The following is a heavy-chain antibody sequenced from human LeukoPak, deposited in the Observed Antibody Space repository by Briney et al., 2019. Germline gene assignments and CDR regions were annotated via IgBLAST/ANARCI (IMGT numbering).Heavy chain of an antibody. CDR2: ISSSGSII. D-gene: IGHD2-15*01. V-gene: IGHV3-48*04. CDR3: ARATLAFDY. J-gene: IGHJ4*02. Sequence: GGSLRLSCVASGFTFTTFGMNWVRQAPGKGLEWVSYISSSGSIIYYADSVKGRFTISRDNAKSSLFLQMNSLRAEDTAVYYCARATLAFDYWGQGTLVTVSS. CDR1: GFTFTTFG.